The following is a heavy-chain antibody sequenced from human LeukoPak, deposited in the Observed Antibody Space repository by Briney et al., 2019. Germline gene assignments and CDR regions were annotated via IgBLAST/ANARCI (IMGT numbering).Heavy chain of an antibody. CDR1: GGSISSYY. J-gene: IGHJ3*02. CDR3: ARGDGYKIGAFDI. V-gene: IGHV4-59*01. Sequence: PSGTLSLTCTVSGGSISSYYWSWIRQPPGKGLEWIGYIYYSGSTNYNPSLKSRVTISVDTSKNQFSLKLSSVTAADTAVYYCARGDGYKIGAFDIWGQGTMVTVSS. CDR2: IYYSGST. D-gene: IGHD5-24*01.